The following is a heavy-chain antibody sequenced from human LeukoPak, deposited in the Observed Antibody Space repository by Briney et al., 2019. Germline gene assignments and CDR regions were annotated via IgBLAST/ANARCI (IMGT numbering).Heavy chain of an antibody. D-gene: IGHD1-26*01. CDR3: ARAHVGMGDAFDI. CDR2: ISYDGSNK. V-gene: IGHV3-30*04. J-gene: IGHJ3*02. CDR1: GFTFSSYA. Sequence: GRSLRLSCAASGFTFSSYAMHWVRQAPGKGLEWVAVISYDGSNKYYADSVKGRFTISRDNSKNTLYLQMNSLRAEDTAVYYCARAHVGMGDAFDIWGQGTMVTVSS.